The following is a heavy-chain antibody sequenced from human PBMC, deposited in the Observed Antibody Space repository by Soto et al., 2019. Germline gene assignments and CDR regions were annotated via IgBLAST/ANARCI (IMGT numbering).Heavy chain of an antibody. Sequence: SETLSLTCTVSGGSISSSSYYWGWIRQPPGKGLEWIGSIYYSGSTYYNPSLKSRVTISVDTSKNQFSLKLSSVTAADTAVYYCVGLLRGYYYGMDVWGQGTTVTVSS. J-gene: IGHJ6*02. V-gene: IGHV4-39*01. CDR1: GGSISSSSYY. CDR2: IYYSGST. CDR3: VGLLRGYYYGMDV. D-gene: IGHD3-22*01.